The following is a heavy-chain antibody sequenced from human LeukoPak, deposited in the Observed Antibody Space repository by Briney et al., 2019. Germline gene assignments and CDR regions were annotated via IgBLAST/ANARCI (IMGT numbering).Heavy chain of an antibody. CDR2: IYDSGTT. J-gene: IGHJ6*02. CDR1: GASISSYY. Sequence: SETLSLTCTVSGASISSYYWSWIRQPPGKGLEWIGCIYDSGTTYYNPSLKSRVTISMDTSKNQLSLKLSSVTAADTAVYYCARDLTGYCTNGVCDYYYGMDVWGQGTTVTVSS. D-gene: IGHD2-8*01. CDR3: ARDLTGYCTNGVCDYYYGMDV. V-gene: IGHV4-59*01.